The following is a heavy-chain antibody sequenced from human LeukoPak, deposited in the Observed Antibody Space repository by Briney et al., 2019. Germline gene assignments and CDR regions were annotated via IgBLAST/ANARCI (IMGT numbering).Heavy chain of an antibody. CDR1: GYRFTSYG. V-gene: IGHV1-18*01. Sequence: ASVKVSYKASGYRFTSYGISWVRQAPGQGLEWMGWISAYNGNTNYAQKLQGRVTMTTDTSTSTAYMELRSLRSDDTAVYYCARGGDGDILTGLVFDYWGQGTLVTVSS. CDR3: ARGGDGDILTGLVFDY. D-gene: IGHD3-9*01. CDR2: ISAYNGNT. J-gene: IGHJ4*02.